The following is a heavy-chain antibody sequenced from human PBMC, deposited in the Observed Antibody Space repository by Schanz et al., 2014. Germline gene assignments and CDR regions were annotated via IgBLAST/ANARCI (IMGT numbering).Heavy chain of an antibody. D-gene: IGHD6-25*01. CDR2: VSRSTPDI. CDR3: AKVRYSSGWRGDYFDE. CDR1: TFTFSSDW. Sequence: EVQLAESGGGLVQPGGSLRLSCAASTFTFSSDWMSWVRQAPGKGLEWVSYVSRSTPDIYYADSVKGRFTISRDNSKNTLYLQMNSLRAEDTAVYYCAKVRYSSGWRGDYFDEWGQGTLVTVAS. V-gene: IGHV3-23*04. J-gene: IGHJ4*02.